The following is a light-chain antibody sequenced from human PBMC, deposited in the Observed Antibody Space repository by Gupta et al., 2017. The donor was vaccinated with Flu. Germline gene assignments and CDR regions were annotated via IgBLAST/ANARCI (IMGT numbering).Light chain of an antibody. CDR2: GNN. CDR3: QSYDSSLRGSV. CDR1: SSNLGAGYD. J-gene: IGLJ3*02. V-gene: IGLV1-40*01. Sequence: QSGLTQPPSVSGAPGQRLTISCTGSSSNLGAGYDVHWYQQLPGTAPKLLLYGNNHRPSGVPDRFSGSKSGTSVSLAITGLQADDEADYYCQSYDSSLRGSVFGGGTKLTVL.